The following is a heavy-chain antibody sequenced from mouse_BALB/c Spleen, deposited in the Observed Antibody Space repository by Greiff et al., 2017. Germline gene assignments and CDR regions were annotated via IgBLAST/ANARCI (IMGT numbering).Heavy chain of an antibody. D-gene: IGHD1-1*01. J-gene: IGHJ4*01. CDR1: GFSLTGYG. CDR2: IWGDGST. Sequence: VQLKESGPGLVAPSQSLSITCTVSGFSLTGYGVNWVRQPPGKGLEWLGMIWGDGSTDYNSALKSRLSISKDNSKSQVFLKMNSLQTDDTARYYCAISTVVAPYAMDYWGQGTSVTVSS. V-gene: IGHV2-6-7*01. CDR3: AISTVVAPYAMDY.